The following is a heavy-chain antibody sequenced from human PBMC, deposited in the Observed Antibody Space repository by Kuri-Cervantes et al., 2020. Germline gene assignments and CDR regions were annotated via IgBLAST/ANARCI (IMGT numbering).Heavy chain of an antibody. J-gene: IGHJ3*02. Sequence: SETLSLTCTVSGGSISSYYWSWIRQPPGKGLEWIGYIYYSGSTNYNPSLKSRVTISVDTSKNQFSLKLSSVTAADTAVYYCARSIVVVITAINAFDIWGRGTMVTVSS. CDR3: ARSIVVVITAINAFDI. V-gene: IGHV4-59*12. CDR1: GGSISSYY. CDR2: IYYSGST. D-gene: IGHD2-15*01.